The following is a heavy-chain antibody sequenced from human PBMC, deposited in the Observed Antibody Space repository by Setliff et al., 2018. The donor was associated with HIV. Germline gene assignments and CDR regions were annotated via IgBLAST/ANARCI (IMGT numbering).Heavy chain of an antibody. J-gene: IGHJ4*02. D-gene: IGHD2-15*01. V-gene: IGHV1-8*01. CDR3: AREGMVVGFDH. CDR1: GYTFSSND. Sequence: ASVKVSCKASGYTFSSNDINWVRQATGQGLEWMGWMNPNSGNTGYAQKFQGRVTITVDRSTDTAYMELSSLRSEDTAVYYCAREGMVVGFDHWGQGTLVTVSS. CDR2: MNPNSGNT.